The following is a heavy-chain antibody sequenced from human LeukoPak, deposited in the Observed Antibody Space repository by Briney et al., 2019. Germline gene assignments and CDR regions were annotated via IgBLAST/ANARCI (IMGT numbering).Heavy chain of an antibody. D-gene: IGHD5-18*01. CDR3: AKGGLQTRNWYFAL. CDR1: EFSFSSYS. J-gene: IGHJ2*01. Sequence: GGSLRLSCAASEFSFSSYSMNWVRQAPGKGLEWVAVISYDGSNKYYADSVKGRFTISRDNSKNTLYLEMNSLRTEDTAVYYCAKGGLQTRNWYFALWGRGTLVTVSS. V-gene: IGHV3-30*18. CDR2: ISYDGSNK.